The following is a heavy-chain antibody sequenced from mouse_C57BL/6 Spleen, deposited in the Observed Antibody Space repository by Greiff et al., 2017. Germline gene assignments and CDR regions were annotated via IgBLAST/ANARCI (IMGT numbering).Heavy chain of an antibody. D-gene: IGHD3-3*01. V-gene: IGHV3-6*01. CDR3: AREGRSGAFDY. J-gene: IGHJ2*01. CDR1: GYSFTSGYY. CDR2: ISYDGRN. Sequence: EVQLVESGPGLVKPSQSLSLTCSVTGYSFTSGYYRNWIRQFSGNQLKWMGYISYDGRNNYNTSRKNLISITRDTSKNQFFLKLSSVTTEDTATYSCAREGRSGAFDYWGPGTTLSASS.